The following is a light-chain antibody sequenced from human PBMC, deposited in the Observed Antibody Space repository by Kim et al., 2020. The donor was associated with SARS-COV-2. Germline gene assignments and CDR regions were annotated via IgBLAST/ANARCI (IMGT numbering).Light chain of an antibody. CDR2: YDS. V-gene: IGLV3-21*04. CDR3: QVWDSSSDHLVV. CDR1: NIGSKS. Sequence: SYVLTQPPSVSVAPGKTARITCGGNNIGSKSVHWYQQKPGQAPVLVIYYDSDRPSGIPERFSGSNSGNTATLTISRVEAGDGADYYCQVWDSSSDHLVVFGGGTQLTVL. J-gene: IGLJ2*01.